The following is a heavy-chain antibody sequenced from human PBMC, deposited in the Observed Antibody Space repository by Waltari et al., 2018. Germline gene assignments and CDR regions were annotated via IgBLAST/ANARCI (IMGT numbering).Heavy chain of an antibody. CDR3: ARSYYYDRRANYPSLGAFDS. J-gene: IGHJ4*02. CDR1: GDTFRRYA. V-gene: IGHV1-69*12. CDR2: LIPLFGTT. D-gene: IGHD3-22*01. Sequence: QVQLVQSGAEVKQPGSSMKVSCKASGDTFRRYAISWVRQAPGQGLEWMGGLIPLFGTTNYAQKIQGRATMTADEPTSTAYVELRSLKSEDTAVYFCARSYYYDRRANYPSLGAFDSWGQGTLVTVAS.